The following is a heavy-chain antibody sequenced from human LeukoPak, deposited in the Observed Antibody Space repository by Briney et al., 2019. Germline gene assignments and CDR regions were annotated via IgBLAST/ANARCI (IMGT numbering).Heavy chain of an antibody. Sequence: KFQGRVTITRDTSASTAYMELSSLRSEDTAVYYCARHSQRRPEDFQHWGQGTLVTVSS. J-gene: IGHJ1*01. V-gene: IGHV1-3*01. CDR3: ARHSQRRPEDFQH.